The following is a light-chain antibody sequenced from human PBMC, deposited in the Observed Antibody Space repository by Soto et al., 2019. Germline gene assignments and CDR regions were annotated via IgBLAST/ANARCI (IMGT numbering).Light chain of an antibody. V-gene: IGKV3-20*01. CDR3: KQYGNSALT. Sequence: EIVLTQSPGTLSLSPGERATLSCRASQTVSSTYLAWYQQKPGQAPSLLFYGASSRATGIPDRFSASGSGTDVTLTISSLDPEDFAVYYCKQYGNSALTFGGGTKVESK. J-gene: IGKJ4*01. CDR2: GAS. CDR1: QTVSSTY.